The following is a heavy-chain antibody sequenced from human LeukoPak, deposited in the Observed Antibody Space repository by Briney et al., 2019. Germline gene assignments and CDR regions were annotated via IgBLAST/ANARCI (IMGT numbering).Heavy chain of an antibody. CDR1: GFTVTTNY. D-gene: IGHD3-10*01. CDR2: LYNDGTT. V-gene: IGHV3-53*01. CDR3: AKAPTYYYGSGSHSVLDY. J-gene: IGHJ4*02. Sequence: GGSLRLSCAASGFTVTTNYMSWVRQAPGKGLEWVSVLYNDGTTYYAESVKGRFTISRDNPRNTLYLQMNSLRAEDTAVYYCAKAPTYYYGSGSHSVLDYWGQGTLVTVSS.